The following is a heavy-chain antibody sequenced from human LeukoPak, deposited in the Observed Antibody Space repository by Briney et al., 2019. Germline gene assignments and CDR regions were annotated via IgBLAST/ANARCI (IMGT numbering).Heavy chain of an antibody. CDR3: ARDDYGDYSPYYYGMDV. D-gene: IGHD4-17*01. CDR1: GFTFSSYT. J-gene: IGHJ6*02. CDR2: ISSSSSTI. V-gene: IGHV3-48*04. Sequence: GGSLRLSCAASGFTFSSYTMNWVRQAPGKGLEWVSYISSSSSTIYYADSVKGRFTISRDSAKNSLYLQMNSLRAEDTAVYYCARDDYGDYSPYYYGMDVWGQGTTVTVSS.